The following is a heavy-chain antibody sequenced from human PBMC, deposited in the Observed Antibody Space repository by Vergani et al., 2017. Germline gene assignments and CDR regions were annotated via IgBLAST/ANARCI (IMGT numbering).Heavy chain of an antibody. CDR3: ARDSRRPYXILTGYYLHYYYYCMDV. Sequence: EVQLVESGGGLVQPGGSLRLSCAASGFTFSSYWMSWVRQAPGKGLEWVANIKQDGSEKYYVDSVKGRFTISRDNAKNSLYLQMNSLRAEDTAVYYCARDSRRPYXILTGYYLHYYYYCMDVWGQGTTVTVSS. J-gene: IGHJ6*02. D-gene: IGHD3-9*01. V-gene: IGHV3-7*03. CDR1: GFTFSSYW. CDR2: IKQDGSEK.